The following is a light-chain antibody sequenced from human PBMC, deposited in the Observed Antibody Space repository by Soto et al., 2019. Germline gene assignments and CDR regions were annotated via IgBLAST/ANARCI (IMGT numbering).Light chain of an antibody. CDR1: QTINNN. Sequence: VMTQAPATLSVSPGERATLSCRASQTINNNVAWYQLKDGQVPRLLIYGASTRAADVPARFSGSGSGTEFTLTISSLQSEDFAVYYCQQYNDWWTFGQGTKVDI. CDR2: GAS. CDR3: QQYNDWWT. V-gene: IGKV3-15*01. J-gene: IGKJ1*01.